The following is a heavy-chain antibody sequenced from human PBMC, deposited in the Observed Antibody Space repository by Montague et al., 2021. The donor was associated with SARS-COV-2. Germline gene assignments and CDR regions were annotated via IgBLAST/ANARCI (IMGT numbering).Heavy chain of an antibody. V-gene: IGHV4-34*01. CDR3: ASGIYPSGSYYNRYYYGLNI. J-gene: IGHJ6*02. CDR1: GGSLSGYC. CDR2: INHSANT. D-gene: IGHD3-10*01. Sequence: SETLSLTCAVHGGSLSGYCWSRIRQPPEKGLEWIGEINHSANTKYNPSLKSPVTISIDTSKNQFSLKMTSVTAADTATYYCASGIYPSGSYYNRYYYGLNIWGPGTTVIVSS.